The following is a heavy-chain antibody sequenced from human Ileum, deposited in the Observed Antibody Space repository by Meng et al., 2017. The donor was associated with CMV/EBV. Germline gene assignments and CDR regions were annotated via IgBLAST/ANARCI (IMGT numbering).Heavy chain of an antibody. Sequence: QVAESDPGLLTPPQTPSLTCTVSGGSISSSDYYWSWIRQPVGKGLEWIGRISTTGSTHYNPSVNSRVTISLDTSKNQFSLKLTSVTAADTAVYYCARDGPKYSSSSGLDYWGQGTLVTVSS. CDR2: ISTTGST. J-gene: IGHJ4*02. CDR3: ARDGPKYSSSSGLDY. D-gene: IGHD6-6*01. CDR1: GGSISSSDYY. V-gene: IGHV4-61*02.